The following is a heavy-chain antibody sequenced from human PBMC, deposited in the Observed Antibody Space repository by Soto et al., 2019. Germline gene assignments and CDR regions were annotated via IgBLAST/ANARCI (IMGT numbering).Heavy chain of an antibody. Sequence: GGSLRLSCEASGFSFSSSAMNWVRQAPGKGLEWISVISRSGGATYFADSVKGRFTISRDNSKNTLYLQMNSLRAEDTAVYYCAKATLRVVHPLVFDHWGQGSLVTVSS. V-gene: IGHV3-23*01. CDR2: ISRSGGAT. J-gene: IGHJ4*02. CDR3: AKATLRVVHPLVFDH. D-gene: IGHD3-3*01. CDR1: GFSFSSSA.